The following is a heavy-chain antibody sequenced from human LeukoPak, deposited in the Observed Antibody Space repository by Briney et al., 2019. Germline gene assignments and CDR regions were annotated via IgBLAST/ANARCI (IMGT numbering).Heavy chain of an antibody. J-gene: IGHJ4*02. CDR1: GFTFSSYS. CDR3: ASPPKSSPYYFDY. Sequence: PGGSLRLSCAASGFTFSSYSMNWVRQAPGKGLEWVSSISSSSSYIYYADSVKGRFTISRDNAKNSLYLQMNSLRAEDTAVYYCASPPKSSPYYFDYWGQGTLVTVSS. V-gene: IGHV3-21*01. CDR2: ISSSSSYI.